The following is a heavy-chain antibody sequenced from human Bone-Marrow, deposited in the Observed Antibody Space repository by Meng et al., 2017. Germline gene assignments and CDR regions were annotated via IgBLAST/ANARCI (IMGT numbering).Heavy chain of an antibody. D-gene: IGHD1-26*01. CDR3: AREQLLWGRTYYYGMDV. CDR1: GFTFSSYG. CDR2: IWYDGSNK. Sequence: GESLKISCAASGFTFSSYGMHWVRQAPGKGLEWVAVIWYDGSNKYYADSVKGRFTISRDNSKNTLYLQMNSLRAEDTAVYYCAREQLLWGRTYYYGMDVWGQGTTVTVSS. V-gene: IGHV3-33*01. J-gene: IGHJ6*02.